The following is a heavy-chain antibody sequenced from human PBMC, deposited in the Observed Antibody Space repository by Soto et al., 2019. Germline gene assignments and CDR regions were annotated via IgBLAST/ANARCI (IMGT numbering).Heavy chain of an antibody. Sequence: QVQLVQSGAEVRQPGASVKVSCEASGYIFTSYDFSWVRQAAGQGLEWMGWMNPDTGHTGYAQRLQGRLTLTRNTSITTAYMELNSLTSDDTAIYYCARVRKTRYTYESPGGPLSKWGQGTLVTVTS. CDR3: ARVRKTRYTYESPGGPLSK. CDR1: GYIFTSYD. D-gene: IGHD5-18*01. V-gene: IGHV1-8*01. CDR2: MNPDTGHT. J-gene: IGHJ4*02.